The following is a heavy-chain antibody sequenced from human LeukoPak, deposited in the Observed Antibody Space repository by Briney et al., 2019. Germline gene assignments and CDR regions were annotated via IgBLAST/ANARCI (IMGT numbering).Heavy chain of an antibody. J-gene: IGHJ4*02. CDR3: ARVLPGDSYYFDY. V-gene: IGHV3-48*03. CDR2: ISRSGSTI. Sequence: GGSLRLSCAASGFTFSSYEMNWVRQAPGKGLEWVSYISRSGSTIYYADSVKGRFTISRDNAKNSLYLQMNSLRAEDTAVYYCARVLPGDSYYFDYWGQGTLVTVSS. D-gene: IGHD4-17*01. CDR1: GFTFSSYE.